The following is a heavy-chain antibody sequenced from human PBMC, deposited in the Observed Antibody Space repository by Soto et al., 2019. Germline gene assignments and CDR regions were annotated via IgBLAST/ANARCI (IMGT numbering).Heavy chain of an antibody. CDR2: ISGSGGST. CDR3: AKDLLLWFGELSTHPFDY. CDR1: GFTFSSYA. J-gene: IGHJ4*02. V-gene: IGHV3-23*01. Sequence: PGGSLRLSCAASGFTFSSYAMSWVRQAPGKGLEWVSAISGSGGSTYYADSVKGRFTISRDNSKNTLYLQMNNLRAEDTAVCYCAKDLLLWFGELSTHPFDYWGQGTLVTVSS. D-gene: IGHD3-10*01.